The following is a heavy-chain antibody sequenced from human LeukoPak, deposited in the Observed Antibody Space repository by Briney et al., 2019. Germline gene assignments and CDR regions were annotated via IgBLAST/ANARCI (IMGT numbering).Heavy chain of an antibody. J-gene: IGHJ4*02. CDR1: GFTFSSYW. V-gene: IGHV3-74*01. Sequence: PGGSLRLSCAASGFTFSSYWMRWVRQAPGGGLVWVSRINSDGSSTSYADSVKGRFTISIDNAKNTLYLQMNTLRAEDTAVYYCARVYGGYGDYYFDYWGQGTLVTVSS. CDR2: INSDGSST. D-gene: IGHD4-17*01. CDR3: ARVYGGYGDYYFDY.